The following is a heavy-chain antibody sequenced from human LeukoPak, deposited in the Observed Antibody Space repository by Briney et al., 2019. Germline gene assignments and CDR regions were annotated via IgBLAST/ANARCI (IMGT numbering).Heavy chain of an antibody. CDR3: AKDRTNFFYYLDV. V-gene: IGHV3-30*18. CDR2: ISSEGDNK. CDR1: GFTFSSYS. J-gene: IGHJ6*03. Sequence: GGSLRLSCAGSGFTFSSYSMNWVRQAPGKGLEWVASISSEGDNKHYLESVKGRFTISRDNSKNTLYLQMHNPRAEDTAIYYCAKDRTNFFYYLDVWGTGTTVIVSS.